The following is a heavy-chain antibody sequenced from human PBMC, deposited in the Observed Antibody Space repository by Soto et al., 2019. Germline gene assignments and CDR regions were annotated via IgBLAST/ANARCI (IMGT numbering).Heavy chain of an antibody. CDR1: GFTFSSYA. CDR2: ISGSGGST. D-gene: IGHD1-26*01. V-gene: IGHV3-23*01. J-gene: IGHJ2*01. CDR3: AKDPGLVGATVADLWYFDL. Sequence: PGGSLRLSCAASGFTFSSYAMSWVRQAPGKGLEWVSAISGSGGSTYYADSVKGRFTISRDNSKNTLYLQMNSLRAEDTAVYYCAKDPGLVGATVADLWYFDLWGRGTLVTVSS.